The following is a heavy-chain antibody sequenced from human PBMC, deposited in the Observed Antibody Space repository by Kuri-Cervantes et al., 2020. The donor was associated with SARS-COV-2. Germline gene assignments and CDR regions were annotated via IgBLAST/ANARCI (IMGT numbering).Heavy chain of an antibody. CDR1: GYTFTSYD. CDR3: ARLYDILTGYPRVLAMDI. Sequence: ASVQVSCKASGYTFTSYDINWVRQATGQGLEWMGWMNPNSGNTGYAQKFQGRVTMTRNTSISTAYMELSSLGSEDTAVYSCARLYDILTGYPRVLAMDIWGQGTMVTVSS. J-gene: IGHJ3*02. CDR2: MNPNSGNT. D-gene: IGHD3-9*01. V-gene: IGHV1-8*01.